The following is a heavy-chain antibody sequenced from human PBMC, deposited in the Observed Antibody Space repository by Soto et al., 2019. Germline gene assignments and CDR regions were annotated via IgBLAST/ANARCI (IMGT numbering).Heavy chain of an antibody. CDR1: GFTFDDYA. V-gene: IGHV3-9*01. CDR3: AKGALVSYYYGMDV. Sequence: EVQLMESGGGLVQPGRSLRLSCAASGFTFDDYAMHWVRQAPGKGLEWVSGISWNSGSIGYADSVKGRFTISRDNAKNSLYLQMNSLRAEDTALYYCAKGALVSYYYGMDVWGQGTTVTVSS. CDR2: ISWNSGSI. J-gene: IGHJ6*02.